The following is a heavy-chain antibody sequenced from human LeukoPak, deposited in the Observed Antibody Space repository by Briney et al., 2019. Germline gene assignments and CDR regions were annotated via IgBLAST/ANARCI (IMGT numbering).Heavy chain of an antibody. D-gene: IGHD3-10*01. J-gene: IGHJ4*02. Sequence: GGSLRLSCAASGFTFSSYAMSWVRQAPGKGLEWVSAISGSGGSTYYADSVKGRFTISRDNSKNTLYLQMSSLRAEDTAVYYCAKGANYYGSGSYYNDYWGQGTLVTVSS. V-gene: IGHV3-23*01. CDR3: AKGANYYGSGSYYNDY. CDR2: ISGSGGST. CDR1: GFTFSSYA.